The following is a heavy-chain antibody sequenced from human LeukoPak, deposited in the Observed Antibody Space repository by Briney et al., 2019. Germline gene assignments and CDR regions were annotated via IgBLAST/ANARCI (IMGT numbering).Heavy chain of an antibody. CDR2: IKQDGSEK. CDR3: ARDTAAWDY. V-gene: IGHV3-7*01. CDR1: GFTFSDYY. Sequence: GGSLRLSCAASGFTFSDYYMSWIRQAPGKGLEWVANIKQDGSEKYYVDSVKGRFTISRDNAKNSLYLQMNSLRAEDTAVYYCARDTAAWDYWGQGTLVTVSS. D-gene: IGHD4-17*01. J-gene: IGHJ4*02.